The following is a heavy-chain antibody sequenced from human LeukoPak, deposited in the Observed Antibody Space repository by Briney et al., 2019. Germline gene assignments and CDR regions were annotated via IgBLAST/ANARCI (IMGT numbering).Heavy chain of an antibody. V-gene: IGHV1-69*05. CDR3: ARGPIVGAESDY. CDR1: GYTFTGYY. Sequence: ASVKVSCKASGYTFTGYYMHWVRQAPGQGLEWMGRIIPIFGTANYAQKFQGRVTITTDESTSTAYMELSSLRSEDTAVYYCARGPIVGAESDYWGQGTLVTVSS. D-gene: IGHD1-26*01. CDR2: IIPIFGTA. J-gene: IGHJ4*02.